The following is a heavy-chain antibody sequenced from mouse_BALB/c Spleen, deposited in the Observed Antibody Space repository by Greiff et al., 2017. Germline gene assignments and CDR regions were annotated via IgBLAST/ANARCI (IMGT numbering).Heavy chain of an antibody. CDR3: AGEIEVTTAWFAY. CDR2: ISYSGST. CDR1: GYSITSDYA. Sequence: EVKLVESGPGLVKPSQSLSLTCTVTGYSITSDYAWNWIRQFPGNKLEWMGYISYSGSTSYNPSLKSRISITRDTSKNQFFLQLNSVTTEDTATYYGAGEIEVTTAWFAYWGQGTLVTVSA. J-gene: IGHJ3*01. V-gene: IGHV3-2*02. D-gene: IGHD2-2*01.